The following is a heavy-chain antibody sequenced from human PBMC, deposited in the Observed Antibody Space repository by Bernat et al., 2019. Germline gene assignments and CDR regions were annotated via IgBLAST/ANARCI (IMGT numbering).Heavy chain of an antibody. D-gene: IGHD2-15*01. CDR3: ARSQTPPLLTRVLYFDY. V-gene: IGHV3-11*05. CDR1: GFTFSDYY. Sequence: QVQLVESGGGLVKPGGSLRLSCAASGFTFSDYYMSWIRQAPGKGLEWVSYISSSSSYTNYADSVKGRFTISRDNAKNSLYLQMNSLRAEDTAVYYCARSQTPPLLTRVLYFDYWGQGTLVTVSS. J-gene: IGHJ4*02. CDR2: ISSSSSYT.